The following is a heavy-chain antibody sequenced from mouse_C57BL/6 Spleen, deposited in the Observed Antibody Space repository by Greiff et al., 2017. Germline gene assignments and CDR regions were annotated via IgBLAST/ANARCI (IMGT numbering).Heavy chain of an antibody. D-gene: IGHD2-4*01. CDR3: ARSGLYDYDVYYAMDY. CDR1: GYTFTDYY. Sequence: EVQLQQSGPVLVKPGASVKMSCKASGYTFTDYYMNWVKQSHGKSLEWIGVINPYNGSTSYNQQFKGKATLTVDKASSTAYMELNSLTSEDSAVYYCARSGLYDYDVYYAMDYWGQGTSVTVSS. V-gene: IGHV1-19*01. CDR2: INPYNGST. J-gene: IGHJ4*01.